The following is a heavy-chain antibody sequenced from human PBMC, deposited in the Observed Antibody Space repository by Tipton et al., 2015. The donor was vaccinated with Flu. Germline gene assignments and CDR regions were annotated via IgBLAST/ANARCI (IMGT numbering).Heavy chain of an antibody. V-gene: IGHV4-59*02. J-gene: IGHJ4*02. Sequence: TLSLTCTVSGGSVSHKYWSWIRQPPGKGLEWIGFRYHGGTSKYNPSLRSRVSMSVDTSKNQFSLNLTSVTSADTAVYYCASIAAAETDFWGPGTLVIVSP. D-gene: IGHD6-13*01. CDR2: RYHGGTS. CDR1: GGSVSHKY. CDR3: ASIAAAETDF.